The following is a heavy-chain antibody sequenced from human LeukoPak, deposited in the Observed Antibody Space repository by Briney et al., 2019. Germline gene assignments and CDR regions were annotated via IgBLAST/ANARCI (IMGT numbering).Heavy chain of an antibody. CDR2: IYSSGST. V-gene: IGHV4-59*01. J-gene: IGHJ4*02. D-gene: IGHD4-23*01. CDR3: ARARWPDRYYFEY. Sequence: SETLSLTCTLSGGSISSYFWTWIRQPPGEVLEWVGCIYSSGSTDYNPSLKSRVTISIDTSKTQFSLRLSSVTAADTAVYYCARARWPDRYYFEYWGRGTLVSVSS. CDR1: GGSISSYF.